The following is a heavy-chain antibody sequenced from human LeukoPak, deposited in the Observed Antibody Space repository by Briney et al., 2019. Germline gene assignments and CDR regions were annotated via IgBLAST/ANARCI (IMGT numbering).Heavy chain of an antibody. V-gene: IGHV4-4*07. D-gene: IGHD5-18*01. CDR1: DGSISNYY. CDR3: ARGPSGDSYGFEY. CDR2: IHSSGST. J-gene: IGHJ4*02. Sequence: SETLSLTCTVSDGSISNYYWSWVRQPAGKGLELIGRIHSSGSTNYNPSLESRVTMSVDTSKNQFSLMLRYVTAADTAVYYCARGPSGDSYGFEYWGQGTLVTVSS.